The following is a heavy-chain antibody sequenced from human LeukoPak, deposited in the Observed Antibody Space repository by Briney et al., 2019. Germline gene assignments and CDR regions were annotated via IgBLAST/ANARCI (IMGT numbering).Heavy chain of an antibody. Sequence: GGSVRLSCAASGFTLSSYGIHWVRQAPGKGLEWVAVISYDGSNKLYADSVKGRFTISRDNSKNTLYLQMNSLRAEDTAVYYCAKAKRGAIAVAGSFDYWGQGTLVTVSS. V-gene: IGHV3-30*18. CDR3: AKAKRGAIAVAGSFDY. J-gene: IGHJ4*02. D-gene: IGHD6-19*01. CDR2: ISYDGSNK. CDR1: GFTLSSYG.